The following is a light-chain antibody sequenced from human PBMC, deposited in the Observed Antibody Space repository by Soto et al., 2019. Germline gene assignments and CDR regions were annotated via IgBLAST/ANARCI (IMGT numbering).Light chain of an antibody. CDR3: HQCSNWPPFT. V-gene: IGKV3-11*01. Sequence: VLTQSPATLSLSPGERATLSCRASQSVSTYLAWYQQKPGQPPRLLIYGASNRATGTPARFSGSGSGTDFTLTISSLEPEDFAVYYCHQCSNWPPFTFGPGTKVEIK. CDR1: QSVSTY. J-gene: IGKJ3*01. CDR2: GAS.